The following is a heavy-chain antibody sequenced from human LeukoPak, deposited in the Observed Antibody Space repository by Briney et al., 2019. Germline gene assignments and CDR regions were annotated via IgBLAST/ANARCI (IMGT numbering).Heavy chain of an antibody. D-gene: IGHD3-10*01. V-gene: IGHV4-34*01. Sequence: SETLSLTCTVSGGSISSYYWSWIRQPPGKGLEWIGEINHSGSTNYNPSLKSRVTISVDTSKNQFSLKLSSVTAADTAVYYCARGLGAYYYGSGSYLSLWGQGTLVTVSS. CDR3: ARGLGAYYYGSGSYLSL. CDR2: INHSGST. J-gene: IGHJ4*02. CDR1: GGSISSYY.